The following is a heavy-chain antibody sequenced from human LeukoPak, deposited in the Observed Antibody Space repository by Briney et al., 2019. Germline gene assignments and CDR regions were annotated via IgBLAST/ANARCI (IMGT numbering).Heavy chain of an antibody. CDR3: ARATMVRGVNWFDP. J-gene: IGHJ5*02. CDR2: INPNSGGT. Sequence: ASVKVSCKASGYTFTGYYMHWVRQAPGQGLEWMGWINPNSGGTNYAQKFQGRVTMTRDTSISTAYMELSRLRSDDTAVYYCARATMVRGVNWFDPWGQGTLVTVSS. D-gene: IGHD3-10*01. CDR1: GYTFTGYY. V-gene: IGHV1-2*02.